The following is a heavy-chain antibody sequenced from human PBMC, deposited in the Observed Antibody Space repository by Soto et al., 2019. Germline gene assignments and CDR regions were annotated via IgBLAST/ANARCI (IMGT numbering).Heavy chain of an antibody. V-gene: IGHV3-53*01. D-gene: IGHD2-15*01. CDR2: LYSSDVT. J-gene: IGHJ3*01. CDR3: AHWMLREHAFDL. CDR1: GVSFSGKD. Sequence: VGSLRLSCAASGVSFSGKDNLTWVRPAPRKGLAWVSALYSSDVTYYADSVKRRFTASRENPKTPSYLQLHTLRPEDPALFSCAHWMLREHAFDLWGLGTLVTV.